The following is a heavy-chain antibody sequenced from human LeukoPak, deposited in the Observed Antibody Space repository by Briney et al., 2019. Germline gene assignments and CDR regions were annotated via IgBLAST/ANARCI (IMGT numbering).Heavy chain of an antibody. V-gene: IGHV4-59*12. J-gene: IGHJ5*02. CDR2: IYYSGST. D-gene: IGHD6-13*01. CDR1: GGSISSYY. Sequence: SETLSLTCTVSGGSISSYYWSWIRQPPGKGLEWIGYIYYSGSTNCNPSLKSRVTISVDTSKNQFSLKLSSVTAADTAVYYCARLAAAVNWFDPWGQGTLVTVSS. CDR3: ARLAAAVNWFDP.